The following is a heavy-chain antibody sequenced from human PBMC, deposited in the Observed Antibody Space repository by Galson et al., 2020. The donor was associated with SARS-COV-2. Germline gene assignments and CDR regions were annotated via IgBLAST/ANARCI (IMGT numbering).Heavy chain of an antibody. V-gene: IGHV4-31*11. D-gene: IGHD3-10*01. CDR3: ARSSGTYYSDLDY. J-gene: IGHJ4*02. CDR1: GGSISSGGYY. CDR2: IYYSGST. Sequence: SETLCLTCAVSGGSISSGGYYWSWIRQLPGKGLEWIGYIYYSGSTYYSPSLKSRVTISVDTSKNHFSLKLNSVTAADTAVYYCARSSGTYYSDLDYWGQGTLVTVSS.